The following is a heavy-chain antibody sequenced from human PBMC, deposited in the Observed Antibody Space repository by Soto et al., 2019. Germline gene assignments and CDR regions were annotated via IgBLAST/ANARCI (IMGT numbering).Heavy chain of an antibody. CDR2: ISGSGRTT. CDR1: GFTFGTYA. Sequence: EVQLLESGGGLVQPGGSLRLSCAASGFTFGTYAMKWLRQAPGRGLECVSFISGSGRTTYYADSVKGRFTVSRDNSKNTMYLQMNSLRAEDTALSYCAKFRGPSYSYYYTDVWGKGTTVTVSS. CDR3: AKFRGPSYSYYYTDV. D-gene: IGHD3-16*01. J-gene: IGHJ6*03. V-gene: IGHV3-23*01.